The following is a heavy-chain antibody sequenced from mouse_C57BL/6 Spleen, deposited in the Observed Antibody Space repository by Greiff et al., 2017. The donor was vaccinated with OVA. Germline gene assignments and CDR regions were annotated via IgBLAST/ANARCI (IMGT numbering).Heavy chain of an antibody. CDR3: ASLSMPAVVAPYFGY. V-gene: IGHV1-78*01. Sequence: QVQLQQSDAELVKPGASVKISCKVSGYTFTDYTIHWMKQRPEQGLEWIGYIYPRDGSTKYNEKFKGKATLTADKSSSTAYMQLNSLTSADSADYSRASLSMPAVVAPYFGYRGHNATLSVSS. J-gene: IGHJ2*01. CDR1: GYTFTDYT. CDR2: IYPRDGST. D-gene: IGHD1-1*01.